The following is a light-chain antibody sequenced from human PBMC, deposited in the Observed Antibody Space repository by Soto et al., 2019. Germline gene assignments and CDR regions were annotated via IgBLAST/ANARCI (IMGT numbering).Light chain of an antibody. J-gene: IGKJ1*01. CDR1: HYIYSN. CDR2: RAS. V-gene: IGKV3-15*01. CDR3: QQYHNLWT. Sequence: LMTQSPATLSLSPGERATLSCTASHYIYSNVAWFQQRPGQAPRLLIYRASTRATGTPARFSGSGSGTEFTLTITSLQSEDFALYYCQQYHNLWTFGQGTEVEIK.